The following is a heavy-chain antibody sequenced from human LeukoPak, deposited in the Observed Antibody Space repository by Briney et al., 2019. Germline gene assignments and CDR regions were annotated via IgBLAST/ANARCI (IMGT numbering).Heavy chain of an antibody. V-gene: IGHV1-69*04. CDR3: ARDRYSSGWYGPVDAFDI. Sequence: SVKVSCKASGGTFISYAISWVRQAPGQGLEWMGRIIPILGIANYAQKFQGRVTITADKSTSTAYMELSSLRSEDTAVYYCARDRYSSGWYGPVDAFDIWGQGTMVTVSS. CDR2: IIPILGIA. D-gene: IGHD6-19*01. J-gene: IGHJ3*02. CDR1: GGTFISYA.